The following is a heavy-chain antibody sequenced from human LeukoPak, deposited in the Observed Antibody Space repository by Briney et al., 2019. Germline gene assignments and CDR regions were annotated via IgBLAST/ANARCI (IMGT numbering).Heavy chain of an antibody. D-gene: IGHD3-10*01. V-gene: IGHV3-48*03. J-gene: IGHJ4*02. CDR2: ISSSGSTI. CDR3: ARLSYDSGTHYTCYEY. Sequence: GGSLRLSCAASGFTFSSYEMNWVRQAPGKGLEWVSYISSSGSTIHYADSVKGRFTISRDNAKNSLYLQMNSLRADDTAVYYCARLSYDSGTHYTCYEYWGQGTLVTVSS. CDR1: GFTFSSYE.